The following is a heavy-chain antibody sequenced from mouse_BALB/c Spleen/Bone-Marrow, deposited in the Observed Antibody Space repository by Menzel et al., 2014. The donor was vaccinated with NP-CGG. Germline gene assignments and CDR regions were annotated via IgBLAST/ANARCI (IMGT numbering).Heavy chain of an antibody. D-gene: IGHD2-14*01. Sequence: EVRGVESGGGLVQPGGSLGLSCATSGFTFTDYYMSWVRQPPGKALEWLGFIRNKANGYTTEYSASVKGRFTISRDNSQSILYLQMNTLRAEDSATYYCARDRRYDLAWFAYWGQGTLVTVSA. J-gene: IGHJ3*01. V-gene: IGHV7-3*02. CDR2: IRNKANGYTT. CDR3: ARDRRYDLAWFAY. CDR1: GFTFTDYY.